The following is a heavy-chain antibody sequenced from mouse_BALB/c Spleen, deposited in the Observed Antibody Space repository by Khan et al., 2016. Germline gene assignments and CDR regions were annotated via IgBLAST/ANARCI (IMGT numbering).Heavy chain of an antibody. J-gene: IGHJ1*01. V-gene: IGHV3-2*02. Sequence: EVQLQESGPGLVKPSQSLSLTCTVTGYSITSDYTWNWIRQFPGNRLEWMGYISCSGATTYSPFLKSRISITRDTSKNQFFLQLNSVTSEDTATYYCARSNYGPDIWGAGTTVTVSS. D-gene: IGHD1-2*01. CDR2: ISCSGAT. CDR3: ARSNYGPDI. CDR1: GYSITSDYT.